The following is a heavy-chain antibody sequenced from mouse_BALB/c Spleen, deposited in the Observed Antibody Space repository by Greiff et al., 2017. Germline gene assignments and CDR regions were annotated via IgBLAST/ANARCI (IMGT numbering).Heavy chain of an antibody. J-gene: IGHJ3*01. Sequence: EVKLQESGPSLVKPSQSLSLSCSASGDSITSGYWNWIRKFPGNKLEYMGYISYSGSTYYNPSPKSRITITRDTSENQYYLQLNSVTTEDTATYYGASYRPTYDYDVAWFAYWGQGTLVTVSA. V-gene: IGHV3-8*02. CDR1: GDSITSGY. CDR3: ASYRPTYDYDVAWFAY. D-gene: IGHD2-4*01. CDR2: ISYSGST.